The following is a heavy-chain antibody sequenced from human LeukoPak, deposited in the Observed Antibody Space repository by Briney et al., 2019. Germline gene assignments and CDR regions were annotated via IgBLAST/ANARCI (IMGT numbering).Heavy chain of an antibody. Sequence: PGGSLRLSCAASGFTVITNDMTWVRQAPGKGLEWVSVLYSDGNTKYADSVKGRFTISRDNAKNSLFLQMNSLRAEDTAVYYCVRVEGRSSCPDYWGQGTLVTVSS. CDR2: LYSDGNT. V-gene: IGHV3-53*01. CDR1: GFTVITND. J-gene: IGHJ4*02. D-gene: IGHD6-13*01. CDR3: VRVEGRSSCPDY.